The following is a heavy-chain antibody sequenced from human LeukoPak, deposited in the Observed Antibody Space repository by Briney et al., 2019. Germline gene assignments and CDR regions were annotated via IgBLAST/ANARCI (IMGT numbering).Heavy chain of an antibody. Sequence: GGSLRLSCAASGFTFSTYAMSWVRQAPGKGLEWVSAISSSGDWTWDADSVKGRFTISRDNPKNTLYLQMNSLRAEDTAVYYCVRGYGGDYFDQWGQGTLVTVSS. V-gene: IGHV3-23*01. CDR3: VRGYGGDYFDQ. CDR2: ISSSGDWT. CDR1: GFTFSTYA. D-gene: IGHD5-12*01. J-gene: IGHJ4*02.